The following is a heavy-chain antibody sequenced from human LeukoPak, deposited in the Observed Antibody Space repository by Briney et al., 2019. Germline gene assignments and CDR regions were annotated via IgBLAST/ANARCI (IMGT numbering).Heavy chain of an antibody. J-gene: IGHJ4*02. CDR3: AKGGVFAPAAPFDY. Sequence: GGSLRLSCAASGFTFSSYAMSWVRQAPGKGLEWVSAISGSGGSTYYADSVKGRFTISRDNSKNTLYLQMNSLRAEDTAVHYCAKGGVFAPAAPFDYWGQGTLVTVSS. CDR2: ISGSGGST. V-gene: IGHV3-23*01. D-gene: IGHD2-2*01. CDR1: GFTFSSYA.